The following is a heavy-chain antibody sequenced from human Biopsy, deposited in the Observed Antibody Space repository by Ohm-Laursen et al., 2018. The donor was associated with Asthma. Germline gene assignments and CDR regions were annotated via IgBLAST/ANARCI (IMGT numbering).Heavy chain of an antibody. Sequence: GTLSLTCTVSPGSINDYYWNWIRQFPGKGLEWIGYVHSTGSTRFNPSLKSRLTISVDTSVDQVSLKLTSVTAADTDVYYCARATSTWSQSGPHYFDHWGQGTLVTVSS. D-gene: IGHD6-13*01. V-gene: IGHV4-59*01. J-gene: IGHJ4*02. CDR2: VHSTGST. CDR3: ARATSTWSQSGPHYFDH. CDR1: PGSINDYY.